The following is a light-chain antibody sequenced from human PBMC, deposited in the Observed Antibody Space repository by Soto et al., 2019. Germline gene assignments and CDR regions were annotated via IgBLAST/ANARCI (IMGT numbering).Light chain of an antibody. Sequence: DIHMSQSPSSLSASVGYRFTITCRACQNIKIYLNWYQQRSGKAPKLLIYAASTLQSGVPSRFRGSGSGMDFTLTITSLQPEDFEPYYCQQSDSIPITFGQGTRLEIK. CDR2: AAS. V-gene: IGKV1-39*01. CDR1: QNIKIY. CDR3: QQSDSIPIT. J-gene: IGKJ5*01.